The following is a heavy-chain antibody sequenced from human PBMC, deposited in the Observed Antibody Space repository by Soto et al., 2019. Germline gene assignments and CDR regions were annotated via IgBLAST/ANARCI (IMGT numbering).Heavy chain of an antibody. CDR3: ARDREKIGFLDY. J-gene: IGHJ4*02. V-gene: IGHV3-53*01. D-gene: IGHD2-2*03. Sequence: GGSLRLSCAASGFTVSSNYMSWVRQAPGKGLEWVSVIYSGGSTYYADSVKGRFTISRDNSKNTLYLQMNSLRAEDTAVYYCARDREKIGFLDYWGQGTLVTVSS. CDR2: IYSGGST. CDR1: GFTVSSNY.